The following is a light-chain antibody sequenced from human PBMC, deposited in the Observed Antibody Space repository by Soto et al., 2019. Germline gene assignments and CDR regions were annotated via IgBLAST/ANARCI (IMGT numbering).Light chain of an antibody. J-gene: IGKJ4*01. V-gene: IGKV3-20*01. CDR1: QSVSSSY. CDR3: QQYNHWPPLT. CDR2: GAS. Sequence: EIVLTQSPGTLSLSPWERATLSCRASQSVSSSYLAWYQQKPGQAPRLLIYGASSRATGIPDRFSGSGSGTDFTLTISRLEPEDFAVYYCQQYNHWPPLTFGGGTKVDIK.